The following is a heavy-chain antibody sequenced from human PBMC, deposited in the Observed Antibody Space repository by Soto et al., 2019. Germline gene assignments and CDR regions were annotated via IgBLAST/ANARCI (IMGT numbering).Heavy chain of an antibody. Sequence: EVQLVESGGGLVQPGGSLRLSCAASGFTFSSYWMHWVRQAPGKGLVWVSRINSDGGSTSYADSVKGRFTISRDNAKNQLYLQMNSLRTEHTAVYYCARVGYPAYLDYWGQGTLVTVSP. J-gene: IGHJ4*02. CDR1: GFTFSSYW. CDR2: INSDGGST. CDR3: ARVGYPAYLDY. V-gene: IGHV3-74*01. D-gene: IGHD5-12*01.